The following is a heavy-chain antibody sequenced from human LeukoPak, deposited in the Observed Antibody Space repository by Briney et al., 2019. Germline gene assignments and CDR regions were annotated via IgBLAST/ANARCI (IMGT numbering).Heavy chain of an antibody. V-gene: IGHV1-2*02. D-gene: IGHD5-18*01. J-gene: IGHJ6*02. CDR1: GYTFTGYY. CDR3: ARNTAPGYGLDV. CDR2: IHPNSGAT. Sequence: ASVTVSCKASGYTFTGYYIHWVRQAPGQGFEWMGWIHPNSGATGYAQNFQGRVTMTRDTSISTAYMDLSRLRSDDTAVYYCARNTAPGYGLDVWGQGTPVTVSS.